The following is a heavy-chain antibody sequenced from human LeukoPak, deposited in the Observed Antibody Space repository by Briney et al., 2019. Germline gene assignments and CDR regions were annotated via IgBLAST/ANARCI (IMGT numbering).Heavy chain of an antibody. CDR2: INSNGSTI. V-gene: IGHV3-48*03. CDR3: AREGPMGAFDI. CDR1: GFTFKRYE. Sequence: GSLRLSCAASGFTFKRYEKNWGRQAPGKGLEGVSYINSNGSTIYYADSVKGRFTISRDNAKNSLYLQMNSLRAEDTAVYYCAREGPMGAFDIWGQGTMVTVSS. J-gene: IGHJ3*02. D-gene: IGHD3-10*01.